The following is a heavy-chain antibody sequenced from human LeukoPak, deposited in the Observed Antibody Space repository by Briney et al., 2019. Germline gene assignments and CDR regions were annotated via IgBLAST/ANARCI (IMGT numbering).Heavy chain of an antibody. V-gene: IGHV1-18*04. Sequence: ASVKVSCKASGYTFTGYYIHWVRQAPGQGLEWMGWISAYNGNTKYAQKLQGRFTMSTDTSTSTAYMELRSLTSDDTAVYYCARDLDGSGSYYTDYWGQGTLVTVSS. J-gene: IGHJ4*02. CDR2: ISAYNGNT. D-gene: IGHD3-10*01. CDR1: GYTFTGYY. CDR3: ARDLDGSGSYYTDY.